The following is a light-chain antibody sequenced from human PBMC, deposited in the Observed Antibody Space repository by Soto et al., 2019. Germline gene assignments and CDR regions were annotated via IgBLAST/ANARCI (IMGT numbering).Light chain of an antibody. J-gene: IGKJ4*01. V-gene: IGKV3-20*01. CDR3: QQYGSSPLT. CDR1: QSVSSN. CDR2: GAS. Sequence: EIVLTHSPGTLSLSPWERATLSCRASQSVSSNLAWYQQKPGQAPRLLIYGASSRATGIPDRFSGSGSGTDFTLTISRLEPEDFAVYYCQQYGSSPLTFGGGTKVDIK.